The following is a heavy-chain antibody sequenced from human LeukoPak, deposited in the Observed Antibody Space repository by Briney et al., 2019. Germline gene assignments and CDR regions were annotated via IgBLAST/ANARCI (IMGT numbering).Heavy chain of an antibody. D-gene: IGHD4-17*01. V-gene: IGHV3-33*01. CDR3: ASPPVTTDYYGMDV. J-gene: IGHJ6*04. CDR1: GFTFSSYG. Sequence: GGSLRLSCAVSGFTFSSYGMHWVRQAPGKGLEWVAVIWYDGSNKYYADSVKGRFTISRDNSKNTLYLQMNSLRAEDTAVYYCASPPVTTDYYGMDVWGKGTTVTVSS. CDR2: IWYDGSNK.